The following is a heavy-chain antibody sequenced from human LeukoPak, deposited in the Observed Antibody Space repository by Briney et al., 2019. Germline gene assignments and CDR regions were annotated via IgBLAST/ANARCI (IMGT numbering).Heavy chain of an antibody. CDR2: INSGGNPI. CDR3: ARSTDGSGSYCYYGMDV. Sequence: GGSLRLSCTASGFTFSDYHMSWIRQAPGRGLEWVSYINSGGNPIHYADSVRGRFIISRDNAKKSLYLHMNSLRAEDAAVYYCARSTDGSGSYCYYGMDVWGQGTTVSVSS. J-gene: IGHJ6*02. V-gene: IGHV3-11*01. D-gene: IGHD3-10*01. CDR1: GFTFSDYH.